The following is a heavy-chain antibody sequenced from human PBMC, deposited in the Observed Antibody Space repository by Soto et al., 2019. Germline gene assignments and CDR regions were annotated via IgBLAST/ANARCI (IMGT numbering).Heavy chain of an antibody. J-gene: IGHJ6*03. CDR2: IIPILGIA. V-gene: IGHV1-69*02. Sequence: QVQLVQSGADVKKPGSSVKVSCKASGGTFNTYSINWVRQAPGQGLEWMGRIIPILGIANHAQKFQGRVTITADKSTSAAYMELSSLGFEDTAVYYCGRGEYMDVWGKGTTVPVSS. D-gene: IGHD3-10*01. CDR1: GGTFNTYS. CDR3: GRGEYMDV.